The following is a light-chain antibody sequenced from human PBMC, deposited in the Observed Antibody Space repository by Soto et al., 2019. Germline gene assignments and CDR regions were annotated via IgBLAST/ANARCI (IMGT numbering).Light chain of an antibody. CDR3: QHYNSYSEA. J-gene: IGKJ1*01. CDR1: QTISSW. CDR2: KAS. V-gene: IGKV1-5*03. Sequence: IQLRPSPSTLSGYVGDRVTITCRASQTISSWLAWYQQKPGKAPKLLIYKASTLKSGVPSRFSGSGSGTEFTLTISSLQPDEFATYYCQHYNSYSEAVGQGTKVDIK.